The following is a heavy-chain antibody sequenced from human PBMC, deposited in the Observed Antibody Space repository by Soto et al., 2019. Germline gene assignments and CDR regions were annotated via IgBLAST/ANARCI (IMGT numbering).Heavy chain of an antibody. J-gene: IGHJ4*02. D-gene: IGHD2-21*02. Sequence: QITLKESGPTLVKPTQTLTLTCTFSGFSLSTSGVGVGWIRQPPGKALEWLALIYWDDDKRYSPSLKSRLTITKDTSKNRVVLTMTNMDPVDTATYYCAHGGLAYCGGDCFPGFDYWGQGTLVTVSS. CDR3: AHGGLAYCGGDCFPGFDY. CDR1: GFSLSTSGVG. V-gene: IGHV2-5*02. CDR2: IYWDDDK.